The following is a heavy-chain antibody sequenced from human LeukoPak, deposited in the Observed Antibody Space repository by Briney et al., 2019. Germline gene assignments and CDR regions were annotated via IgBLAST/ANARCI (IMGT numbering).Heavy chain of an antibody. Sequence: GGSLRLSFAASGFTFSDYWMQWVRQGPGKGLVWVSHINNDGTDTKYADSVKGRFTISRDNARNTLYLQMNTLRAEDTAVYYCTRDFYGIDSWGQGTLVTISS. J-gene: IGHJ4*02. V-gene: IGHV3-74*01. CDR1: GFTFSDYW. CDR2: INNDGTDT. D-gene: IGHD2/OR15-2a*01. CDR3: TRDFYGIDS.